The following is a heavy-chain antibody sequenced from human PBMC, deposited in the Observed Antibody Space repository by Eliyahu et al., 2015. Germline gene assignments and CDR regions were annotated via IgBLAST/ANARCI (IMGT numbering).Heavy chain of an antibody. CDR2: LKQDGSEK. V-gene: IGHV3-7*01. CDR1: CSSFG. J-gene: IGHJ6*02. CDR3: ARDSPYYYYGMDV. Sequence: CSSFGXSWGGQXPGXGXPRVAXLKQDGSEKYYVDXVKGRFTISRDNAKNSLYLQMNSLRAEDTAVYYCARDSPYYYYGMDVWGQGTTVTVSS.